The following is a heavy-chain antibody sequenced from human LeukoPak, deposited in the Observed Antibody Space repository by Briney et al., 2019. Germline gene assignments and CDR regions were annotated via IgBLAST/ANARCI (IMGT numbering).Heavy chain of an antibody. CDR3: AKDEDGTTVDYYYYYYMDV. V-gene: IGHV3-30*18. CDR1: GFTFSSYG. Sequence: PGRSLRLSCAASGFTFSSYGMHWVRQAPGKGLEWVAVISYDGSNKYYADSMKGRFTISRDNSKNTLYLQMNSLRAEDTAVYYCAKDEDGTTVDYYYYYYMDVWGKGTTVTVSS. D-gene: IGHD4-23*01. CDR2: ISYDGSNK. J-gene: IGHJ6*03.